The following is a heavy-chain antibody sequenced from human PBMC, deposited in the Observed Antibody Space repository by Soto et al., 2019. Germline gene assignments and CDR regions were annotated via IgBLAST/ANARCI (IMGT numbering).Heavy chain of an antibody. CDR2: ISSSYGT. CDR1: GFTFSSYT. J-gene: IGHJ4*02. V-gene: IGHV3-23*01. Sequence: EVQLLESGGGLVQPGGSLRLSCAASGFTFSSYTMSWVRQAPGKGLEWVSTISSSYGTYYADSVKGRFTISRDNSKNTLCLQMNSLRAEDTAIYYCAKWDYWGQGTLVTVSS. CDR3: AKWDY.